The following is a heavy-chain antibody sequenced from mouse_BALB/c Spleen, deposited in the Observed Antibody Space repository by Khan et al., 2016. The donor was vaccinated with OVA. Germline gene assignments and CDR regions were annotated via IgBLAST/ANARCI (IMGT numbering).Heavy chain of an antibody. CDR1: GFSLTTYG. CDR3: ARSYDYDEGLAY. J-gene: IGHJ3*01. CDR2: IWRGGST. V-gene: IGHV2-2*01. Sequence: QVQLKQSGPGLVQPSQSLSITCTVSGFSLTTYGVHWVRQSPGKGLEWLGVIWRGGSTAYNAAFISRLSISKANYTTQVFFIMVSLQAYDASIYYCARSYDYDEGLAYWGQGTLVTVSA. D-gene: IGHD2-4*01.